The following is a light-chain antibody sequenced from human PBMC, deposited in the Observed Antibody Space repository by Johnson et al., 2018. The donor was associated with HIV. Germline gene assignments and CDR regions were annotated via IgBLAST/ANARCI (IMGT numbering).Light chain of an antibody. V-gene: IGLV1-51*01. Sequence: QSVLTQPPSVSAAPGQKVTISCSGSSSNIGNNYVSWYQQLPGTAPKVLIYDNNKRPSGIPDRFSGSKSGTSATLGITGLQTGDEADYYCGTWDSSLGAWVFGTGTKVTVL. J-gene: IGLJ1*01. CDR2: DNN. CDR3: GTWDSSLGAWV. CDR1: SSNIGNNY.